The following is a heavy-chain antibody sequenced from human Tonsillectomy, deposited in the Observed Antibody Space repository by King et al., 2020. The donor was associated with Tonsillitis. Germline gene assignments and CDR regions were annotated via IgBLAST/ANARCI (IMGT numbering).Heavy chain of an antibody. D-gene: IGHD3-3*01. CDR2: ITSEGKKN. CDR1: GITFNNYA. Sequence: VQLVESGGGVVQPGRSLRLSCTASGITFNNYAMYWVRQAPGKGMEWVAVITSEGKKNYYADSVKGRFTISRNISKNTLDLQMNSRRVEDTAMYYCARELRRGVFPYYWGQGTLVTVSS. V-gene: IGHV3-30*04. CDR3: ARELRRGVFPYY. J-gene: IGHJ4*02.